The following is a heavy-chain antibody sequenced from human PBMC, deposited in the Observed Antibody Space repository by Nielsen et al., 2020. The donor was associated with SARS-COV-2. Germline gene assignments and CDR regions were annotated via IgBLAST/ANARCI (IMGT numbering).Heavy chain of an antibody. D-gene: IGHD6-13*01. CDR3: ARVGVGIAAAAADY. Sequence: GPTLVKPTQTLTLTCTFSGFSLSTSGMCVSWIRQPPGKALEWLARIDWDDDKYYSTSLKTRLTISKDTSKNQVVLTMTNMDPVDTATYYCARVGVGIAAAAADYWGQGTLVTVSS. CDR2: IDWDDDK. CDR1: GFSLSTSGMC. J-gene: IGHJ4*02. V-gene: IGHV2-70*11.